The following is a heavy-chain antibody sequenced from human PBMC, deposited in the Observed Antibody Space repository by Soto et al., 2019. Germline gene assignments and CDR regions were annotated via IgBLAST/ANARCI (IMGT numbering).Heavy chain of an antibody. CDR1: GGSISSSSYY. J-gene: IGHJ6*01. CDR3: ARYIYDLGTYYYGMDV. D-gene: IGHD3-3*01. CDR2: IYYSGST. V-gene: IGHV4-39*01. Sequence: SETLSLTCTVSGGSISSSSYYRGWIRQPPGKGLEWIGSIYYSGSTYYNPSLKSQVTISVDTSKNQFSLKLSSVTAADTAVYYCARYIYDLGTYYYGMDVWGQGTTVAVSS.